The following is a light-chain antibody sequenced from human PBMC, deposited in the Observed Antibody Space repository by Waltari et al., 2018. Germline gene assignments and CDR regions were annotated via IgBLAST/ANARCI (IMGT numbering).Light chain of an antibody. CDR3: QQYNSPRRT. Sequence: DILMNQHPSPLSASVGERVTITFRASQSISSWLAWYQQKPGKAPKLLIYKASSLESGVPSRFSGSGSGTEFTLTISSLQPDDFATYYCQQYNSPRRTFGQGTKVEIK. CDR1: QSISSW. J-gene: IGKJ1*01. CDR2: KAS. V-gene: IGKV1-5*03.